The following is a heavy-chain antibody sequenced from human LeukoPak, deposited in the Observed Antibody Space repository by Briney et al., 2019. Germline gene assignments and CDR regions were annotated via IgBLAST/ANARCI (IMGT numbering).Heavy chain of an antibody. D-gene: IGHD6-6*01. Sequence: SETLSLTCTVSGASISGWYWSWIRQPPGKGLEWIGYVYGSGYTNYNPSLKSRVTMSIDTSKNHFSLKLTSVTAADTAVYYCATNALLVPSTFDSWGRGTLVTVSS. CDR1: GASISGWY. CDR3: ATNALLVPSTFDS. CDR2: VYGSGYT. J-gene: IGHJ4*02. V-gene: IGHV4-59*08.